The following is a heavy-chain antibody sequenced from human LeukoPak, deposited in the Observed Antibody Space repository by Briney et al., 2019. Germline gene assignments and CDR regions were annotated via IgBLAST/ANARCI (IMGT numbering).Heavy chain of an antibody. CDR1: GGSISSGGYY. CDR3: GRVHTSSWSSWADAFDI. V-gene: IGHV4-39*07. Sequence: SETLSFTCTVSGGSISSGGYYWSWIRQHPGKGLEWIGTIYYSGSTHYNPSLNSWVTISLDTSKNQFSPKVSSMTAADTAVYYCGRVHTSSWSSWADAFDIWGQGTLVTVSS. D-gene: IGHD6-13*01. J-gene: IGHJ3*02. CDR2: IYYSGST.